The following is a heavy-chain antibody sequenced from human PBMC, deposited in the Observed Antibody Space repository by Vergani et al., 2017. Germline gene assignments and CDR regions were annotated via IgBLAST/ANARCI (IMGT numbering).Heavy chain of an antibody. CDR2: IYCADDK. D-gene: IGHD6-13*01. CDR1: GFSLSTSGVG. Sequence: QITLTESGPTLVKPTQTLTLSCTFSGFSLSTSGVGVGWIRQPPGKAMEWLALIYCADDKRYNPSLKIRLTITTDTSKNQVVLTMTNMDPVDTATYYCARRRGRGNSSSWGPFDYWGQGTLVTVSS. CDR3: ARRRGRGNSSSWGPFDY. V-gene: IGHV2-5*02. J-gene: IGHJ4*02.